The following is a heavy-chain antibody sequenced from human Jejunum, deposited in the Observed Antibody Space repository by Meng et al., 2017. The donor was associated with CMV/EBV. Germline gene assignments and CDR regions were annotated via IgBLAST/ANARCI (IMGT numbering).Heavy chain of an antibody. J-gene: IGHJ5*02. V-gene: IGHV1-2*02. CDR3: ARPMDKSSWKEWFDP. CDR2: INPSSGAT. D-gene: IGHD1-1*01. Sequence: SGYTFNDHFIHWVRQVPGQGLEWMGWINPSSGATGYAQKFQGRVSMTRDTSISTAYMELRTLTSDDTAVYYCARPMDKSSWKEWFDPWGQGTLVTVSS. CDR1: GYTFNDHF.